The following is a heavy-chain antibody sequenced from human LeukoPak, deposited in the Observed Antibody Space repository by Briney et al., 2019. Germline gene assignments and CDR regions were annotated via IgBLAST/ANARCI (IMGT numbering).Heavy chain of an antibody. D-gene: IGHD3-16*01. CDR3: ARWGLARNRGVFDY. CDR1: GGSISSYY. Sequence: SETLSLTCTVSGGSISSYYWSWIRQPPGKGLEWIGYIYTSGSTNYNPSLKSRVTISVDTSKNQFSLKLSSVTAADTAVYYCARWGLARNRGVFDYWGQGTLVTVSS. CDR2: IYTSGST. V-gene: IGHV4-4*09. J-gene: IGHJ4*02.